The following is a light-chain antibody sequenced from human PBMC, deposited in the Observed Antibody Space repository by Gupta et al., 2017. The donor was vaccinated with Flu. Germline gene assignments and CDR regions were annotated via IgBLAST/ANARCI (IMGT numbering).Light chain of an antibody. CDR3: QQYNNWPPHT. CDR2: GAS. CDR1: QSVSSN. Sequence: EIVMTQSPATLSVSPGERATLSCRASQSVSSNLAWYQQKPGQAPRLLIYGASTRATGIPARIIGSGSGTEYTLTISSLQSEDVSVYYCQQYNNWPPHTFGQGTKLEIK. V-gene: IGKV3-15*01. J-gene: IGKJ2*01.